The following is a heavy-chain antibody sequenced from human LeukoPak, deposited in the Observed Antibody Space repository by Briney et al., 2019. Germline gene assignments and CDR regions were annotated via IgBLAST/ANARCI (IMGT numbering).Heavy chain of an antibody. CDR2: IYYSGDT. CDR1: GGSIGNNRYY. V-gene: IGHV4-39*07. Sequence: SETLSLTCTVSGGSIGNNRYYWGWIRQPPGKGLEWIGNIYYSGDTSYNPSLKSRVTMSVNTPKNQFSLKLSSVTAADTAVYYCARGPLSRGGATGYWGQGTLVTVSS. CDR3: ARGPLSRGGATGY. D-gene: IGHD1-26*01. J-gene: IGHJ4*02.